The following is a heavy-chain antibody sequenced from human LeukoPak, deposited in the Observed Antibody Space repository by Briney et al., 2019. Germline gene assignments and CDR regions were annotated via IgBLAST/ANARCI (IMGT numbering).Heavy chain of an antibody. J-gene: IGHJ4*02. Sequence: PGGSLRLSCAASGFTFSSYSMNWVRQAPGKGLEWVSSISSSSSYIYYADSVKGRFTISRDNAKNSLYLQMNSLRAEDTAVYYCARKLEAPSITIFGVVNTYFDYWGQGTLVTVSS. CDR3: ARKLEAPSITIFGVVNTYFDY. CDR1: GFTFSSYS. D-gene: IGHD3-3*01. CDR2: ISSSSSYI. V-gene: IGHV3-21*01.